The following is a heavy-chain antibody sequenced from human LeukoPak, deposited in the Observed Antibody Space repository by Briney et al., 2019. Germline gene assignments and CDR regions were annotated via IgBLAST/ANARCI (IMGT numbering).Heavy chain of an antibody. V-gene: IGHV4-59*01. Sequence: SETLSLTCTVSGGSISSYYWSWIRQPPGKGLEWIGYIYYGGSTNYNPSLKSRVTISVDTSKNQFSLKLSYVTAADTAVYYCARDAGYSYGPLDYWGQGTLVTVSS. J-gene: IGHJ4*02. D-gene: IGHD5-18*01. CDR2: IYYGGST. CDR1: GGSISSYY. CDR3: ARDAGYSYGPLDY.